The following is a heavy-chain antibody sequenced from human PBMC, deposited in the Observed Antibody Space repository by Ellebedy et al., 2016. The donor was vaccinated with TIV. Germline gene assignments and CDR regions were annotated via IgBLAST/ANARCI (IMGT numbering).Heavy chain of an antibody. CDR2: IRSKSNDYAT. CDR3: TRLFATCFDY. CDR1: GFTFRGSA. D-gene: IGHD5-24*01. Sequence: GESLKISCVASGFTFRGSAMHWVRQASGTGLEWVGRIRSKSNDYATVYPGSVRGRFTISRDDSKNTAYLQMNSLKTEDTAVYYCTRLFATCFDYWGQGTLVTVSS. J-gene: IGHJ4*02. V-gene: IGHV3-73*01.